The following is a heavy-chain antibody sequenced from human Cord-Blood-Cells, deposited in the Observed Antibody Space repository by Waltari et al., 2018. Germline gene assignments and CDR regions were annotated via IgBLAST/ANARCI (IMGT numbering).Heavy chain of an antibody. V-gene: IGHV4-38-2*01. CDR2: IYHSGST. J-gene: IGHJ6*02. CDR3: ARTGTTSRRIYYYYGMDV. Sequence: QVQLQESGPGLVKPSETLSLTCAVSGYSISSGYYWGWIRQHPGSGLELIGSIYHSGSTYYNPSLKSRVTISVDTSKNQFSLKLSSVTAADTAVYYCARTGTTSRRIYYYYGMDVWGQGTTVTVSS. D-gene: IGHD1-7*01. CDR1: GYSISSGYY.